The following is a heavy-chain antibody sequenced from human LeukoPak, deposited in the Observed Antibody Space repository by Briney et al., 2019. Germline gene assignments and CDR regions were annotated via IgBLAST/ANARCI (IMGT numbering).Heavy chain of an antibody. V-gene: IGHV3-53*01. Sequence: GGSLRLSCAASGFTVSNNYMSWVRQAPGKGLEWVSIIYSSDKKYYADSVKGRFTISRDNSKNTLFLQMNGLRAEDTAVYYCARGITNIAVGDYWGQGTLVTVSS. CDR3: ARGITNIAVGDY. CDR2: IYSSDKK. D-gene: IGHD6-19*01. J-gene: IGHJ4*02. CDR1: GFTVSNNY.